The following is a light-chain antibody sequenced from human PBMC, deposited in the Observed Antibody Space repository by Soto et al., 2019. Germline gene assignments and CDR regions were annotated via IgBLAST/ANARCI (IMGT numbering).Light chain of an antibody. V-gene: IGKV3-20*01. CDR1: DSFSSRY. CDR2: GAS. J-gene: IGKJ1*01. CDR3: QQYAGSPWT. Sequence: EIVLTQSPGTLSLSPGERATLSCRASDSFSSRYLAWYQQKPGQAPRLLMFGASTRATGIPDRFSGSGSGTDFTLTISRLEPEDFAVYYCQQYAGSPWTFGQGTKVDIK.